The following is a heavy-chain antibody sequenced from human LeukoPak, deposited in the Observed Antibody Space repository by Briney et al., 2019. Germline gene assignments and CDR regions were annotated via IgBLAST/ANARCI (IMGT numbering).Heavy chain of an antibody. Sequence: SETLSLTCAVYGGSFSGYYWSWIRQPPGKGLEWIGEINHSGSTNYNPSLKSRVTISVDTSKNQFSPRLSSVTAADTAVYYCARLPRGEWPTDYWGQGTLVTVS. J-gene: IGHJ4*02. V-gene: IGHV4-34*01. CDR2: INHSGST. CDR3: ARLPRGEWPTDY. CDR1: GGSFSGYY. D-gene: IGHD3-10*01.